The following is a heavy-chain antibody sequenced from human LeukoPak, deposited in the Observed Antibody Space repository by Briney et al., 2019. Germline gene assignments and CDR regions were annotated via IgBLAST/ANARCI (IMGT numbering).Heavy chain of an antibody. CDR1: GCSFTSYW. D-gene: IGHD2-2*01. V-gene: IGHV5-10-1*01. J-gene: IGHJ3*02. Sequence: GESLRISCQGSGCSFTSYWISWVRQMPGKGLEWMGRIDPSDSYTNYSPSFQGNVTISADKSISTTYLQWSSLKASDTAMYYCASRYCSSTSCYVFAFDIWGQGTMVTVSS. CDR2: IDPSDSYT. CDR3: ASRYCSSTSCYVFAFDI.